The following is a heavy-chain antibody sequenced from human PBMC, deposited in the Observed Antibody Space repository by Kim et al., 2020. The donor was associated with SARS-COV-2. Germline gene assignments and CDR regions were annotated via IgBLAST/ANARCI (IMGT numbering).Heavy chain of an antibody. J-gene: IGHJ4*02. V-gene: IGHV5-51*01. D-gene: IGHD3-9*01. CDR3: AKLDRHYDILTGNYKEAEFAY. CDR1: GYSFTNYW. Sequence: GESLKISCKGSGYSFTNYWIGWVRQMPGKGLEWMGIIYPSDSDTRYSPSFQGQVTISADKSIRTAYLQWSSLKASDTAMYYCAKLDRHYDILTGNYKEAEFAYWGQGPLVTVSS. CDR2: IYPSDSDT.